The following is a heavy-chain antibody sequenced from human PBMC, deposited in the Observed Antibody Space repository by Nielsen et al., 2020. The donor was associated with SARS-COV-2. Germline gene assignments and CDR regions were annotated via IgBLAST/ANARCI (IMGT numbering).Heavy chain of an antibody. CDR3: ARELIDDSGYMERVFDY. D-gene: IGHD3-22*01. V-gene: IGHV4-38-2*02. J-gene: IGHJ4*02. CDR1: GYSISSGYY. CDR2: IHQGGST. Sequence: SETLSLTCSVSGYSISSGYYWGWIRQPPGKGLEWIGSIHQGGSTYYNPSLKSRVIISLDTSKNQISLKMSSLTAADTAVYYCARELIDDSGYMERVFDYWGQGTLVTVSS.